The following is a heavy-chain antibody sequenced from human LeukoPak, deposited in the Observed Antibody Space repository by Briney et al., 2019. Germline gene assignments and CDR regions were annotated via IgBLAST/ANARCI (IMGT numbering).Heavy chain of an antibody. J-gene: IGHJ5*02. V-gene: IGHV1-2*02. CDR1: GYTFTGYY. CDR3: ARGVAVGATSWFDP. Sequence: ASVKVSCKASGYTFTGYYMHWVRQAPGQGLEGMGWINPNSGCTSDATKFQGRVTMASDTSISTAYMELSRLRSDDTAVYYCARGVAVGATSWFDPWGQGTLVTVSS. D-gene: IGHD1-26*01. CDR2: INPNSGCT.